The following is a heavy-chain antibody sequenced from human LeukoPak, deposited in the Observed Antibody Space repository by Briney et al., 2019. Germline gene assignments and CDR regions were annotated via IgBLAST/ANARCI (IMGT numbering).Heavy chain of an antibody. V-gene: IGHV1-2*02. Sequence: GASVTVSCKASGYTFTSYYMHWVRQAPGQGLEWMGWINPNSGGTNYAQKFQGRVTMTRDTSISTAYMELSRLRSDDTAVYYCARSDHFGGSYLMFDYWGQGTLVTVSS. CDR1: GYTFTSYY. CDR3: ARSDHFGGSYLMFDY. CDR2: INPNSGGT. D-gene: IGHD1-26*01. J-gene: IGHJ4*02.